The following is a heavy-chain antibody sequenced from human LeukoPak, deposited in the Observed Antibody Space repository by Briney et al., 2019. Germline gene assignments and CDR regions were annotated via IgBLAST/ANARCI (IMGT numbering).Heavy chain of an antibody. D-gene: IGHD3-3*01. CDR3: ARDPHSTIFGVVTDYYYYGMDV. J-gene: IGHJ6*02. CDR1: GFTFSSYS. CDR2: ISSSSSYI. V-gene: IGHV3-21*01. Sequence: PGGSLRLSCAASGFTFSSYSMNWVRQAPGKGLEWVSSISSSSSYIYYADSVKGRFTISRDNAKNSLYLQMNSLRAEDTAVYYCARDPHSTIFGVVTDYYYYGMDVWGQGTTVTVSS.